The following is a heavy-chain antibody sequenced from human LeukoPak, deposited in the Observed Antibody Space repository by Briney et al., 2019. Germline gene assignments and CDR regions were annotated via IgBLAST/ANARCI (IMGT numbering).Heavy chain of an antibody. CDR2: IFYSGST. D-gene: IGHD4-23*01. Sequence: PSETLSLTCTVSGGSISSSSYYWGWIRQPPGKGLEWIGSIFYSGSTYYNPSLRSRVTISVDTSKNQFSLKLSSVTAADTAVYYCARDNGGGDFDYWGQGTLVTVSS. J-gene: IGHJ4*02. CDR3: ARDNGGGDFDY. CDR1: GGSISSSSYY. V-gene: IGHV4-39*02.